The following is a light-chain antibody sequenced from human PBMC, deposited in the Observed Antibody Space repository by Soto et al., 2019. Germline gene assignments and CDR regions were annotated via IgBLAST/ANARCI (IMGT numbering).Light chain of an antibody. CDR3: QQYGSSPLFT. V-gene: IGKV3-20*01. CDR1: QTVSNNY. Sequence: EVVLTQSPGTLSLSPGERATLSCRASQTVSNNYVAWYQQKPGQAPRLLIYSGSSRATGTPDRFSGSGSGTDFTLTISRLEPEDLAVYSCQQYGSSPLFTFGPGTKVDIK. CDR2: SGS. J-gene: IGKJ3*01.